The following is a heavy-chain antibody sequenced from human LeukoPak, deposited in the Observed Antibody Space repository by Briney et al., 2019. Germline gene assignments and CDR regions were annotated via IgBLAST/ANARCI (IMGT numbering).Heavy chain of an antibody. Sequence: SLKVSCKASGGTFSSYAISWVRAAPGQGVEWMGGIIPIFGTANYAQKFQGRVTITTDESTSTAYMELSSLRSEDTAVYYCARDPTSGYSSGGDYWGQGTLVTVSS. V-gene: IGHV1-69*05. D-gene: IGHD6-19*01. CDR1: GGTFSSYA. CDR3: ARDPTSGYSSGGDY. J-gene: IGHJ4*02. CDR2: IIPIFGTA.